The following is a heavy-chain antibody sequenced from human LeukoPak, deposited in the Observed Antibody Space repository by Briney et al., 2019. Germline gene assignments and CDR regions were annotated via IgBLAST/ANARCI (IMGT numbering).Heavy chain of an antibody. Sequence: GGSLRLSCAASGFTFDDYGMSWVRQAPGKGLEWVSGINWNGGSTGYADSVKGRFTISRDNSKNSLYLQMNSLRTEDTALYYCAAGGNPAGCYWGQGTLVTVSS. V-gene: IGHV3-20*04. CDR1: GFTFDDYG. CDR3: AAGGNPAGCY. D-gene: IGHD4-23*01. J-gene: IGHJ4*02. CDR2: INWNGGST.